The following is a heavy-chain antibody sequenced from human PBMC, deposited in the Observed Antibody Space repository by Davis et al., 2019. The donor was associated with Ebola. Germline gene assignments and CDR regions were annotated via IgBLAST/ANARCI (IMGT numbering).Heavy chain of an antibody. CDR3: AREVVVTIFGVVIKP. J-gene: IGHJ5*02. D-gene: IGHD3-3*01. V-gene: IGHV1-46*01. CDR2: VNPIGGGT. Sequence: ASVKVSCKASGDTFSSFGISWVRQAPGQGLEWMGMVNPIGGGTTYAPKFQGRVTITTDTATRTVYMELNSLTSEDTAVYYCAREVVVTIFGVVIKPWGQGTLVTVSS. CDR1: GDTFSSFG.